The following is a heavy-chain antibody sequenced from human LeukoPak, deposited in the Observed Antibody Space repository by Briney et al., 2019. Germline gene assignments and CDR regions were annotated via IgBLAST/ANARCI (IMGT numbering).Heavy chain of an antibody. D-gene: IGHD2-15*01. Sequence: GGSLRLSCAASGFTVSSNYMTWVRQAPGKGLEWVSVIYRGGSTYYADSVKGRFTISRDNSKNTLYLQMSSLRAEDTAVYYCARDRYCSGGSCDYWGQGTLVTVSS. CDR1: GFTVSSNY. CDR2: IYRGGST. V-gene: IGHV3-66*02. J-gene: IGHJ4*02. CDR3: ARDRYCSGGSCDY.